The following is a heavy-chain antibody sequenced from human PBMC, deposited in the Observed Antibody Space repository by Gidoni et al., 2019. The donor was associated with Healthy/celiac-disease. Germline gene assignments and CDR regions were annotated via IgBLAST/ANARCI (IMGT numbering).Heavy chain of an antibody. CDR1: GFTFSSYA. V-gene: IGHV3-23*01. Sequence: EVQLLESGGGLVQPGGSLRLSCAASGFTFSSYAMSWVRQAPGKGLEWVSAISGSGGSTYYADSVKGRFTISRDNSKNTLYLQMNSLRAEDTAVYYCAKDPLPSGFLEWLGDWYFDLWGRGTLVTVSS. CDR3: AKDPLPSGFLEWLGDWYFDL. J-gene: IGHJ2*01. CDR2: ISGSGGST. D-gene: IGHD3-3*01.